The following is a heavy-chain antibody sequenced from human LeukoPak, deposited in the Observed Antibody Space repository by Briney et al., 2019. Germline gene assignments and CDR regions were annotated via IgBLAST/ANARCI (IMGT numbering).Heavy chain of an antibody. J-gene: IGHJ4*02. CDR1: GFTFSSYA. Sequence: PGGSLRLSCAASGFTFSSYAMGWVRQAPGEGLEWVSAISGSGGSTYYADSVKGRFTISRDSSKNTLYLQMSSLRVEDTALYYCAKLGGSYYRLYFFDSWGQGTLVTVSS. CDR2: ISGSGGST. CDR3: AKLGGSYYRLYFFDS. D-gene: IGHD1-26*01. V-gene: IGHV3-23*01.